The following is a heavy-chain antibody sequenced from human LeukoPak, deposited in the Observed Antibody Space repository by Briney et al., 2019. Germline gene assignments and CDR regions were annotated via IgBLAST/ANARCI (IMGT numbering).Heavy chain of an antibody. CDR3: DCSSNNCYAAGDY. D-gene: IGHD2-2*01. J-gene: IGHJ4*02. CDR1: GLTFSSYG. CDR2: IQSDGSKK. Sequence: GGSLRLSCAASGLTFSSYGMHWVRQAPGKGLEWVAFIQSDGSKKYYADSVKGRFTISRDNSKNTLYLQMNSLRPEDTAVYYCDCSSNNCYAAGDYWGQGTLVTVSS. V-gene: IGHV3-30*02.